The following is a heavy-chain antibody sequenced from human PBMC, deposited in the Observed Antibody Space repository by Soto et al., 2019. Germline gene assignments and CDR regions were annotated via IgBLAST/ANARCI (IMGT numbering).Heavy chain of an antibody. CDR1: GGSISSYY. CDR3: ARGRDGYNTHFDY. V-gene: IGHV4-59*01. D-gene: IGHD5-12*01. J-gene: IGHJ4*02. Sequence: QVQLQESGPGLVKPSETLSLTCTVSGGSISSYYRSWIRQPPGKGLEWIGYIYYSGSTNYNPSLKSRVTISVDTSKNQFSLKLSSVTAADTAVYYWARGRDGYNTHFDYWGQGALVTVSS. CDR2: IYYSGST.